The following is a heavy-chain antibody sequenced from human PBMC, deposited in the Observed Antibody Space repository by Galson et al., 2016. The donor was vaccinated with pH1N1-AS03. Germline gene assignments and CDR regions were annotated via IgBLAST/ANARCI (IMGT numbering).Heavy chain of an antibody. CDR2: ITSDGSSI. J-gene: IGHJ6*02. V-gene: IGHV3-74*01. CDR3: ARAMYTSGWYGMDV. Sequence: SLRLSCAASGFISSSDWMHWVRQVPGKGLVWVSRITSDGSSISYADAVKGRFTTSRDNAKNTLYLQMNSLRAEDTAVYHCARAMYTSGWYGMDVWGQGNPGHRLL. CDR1: GFISSSDW. D-gene: IGHD6-19*01.